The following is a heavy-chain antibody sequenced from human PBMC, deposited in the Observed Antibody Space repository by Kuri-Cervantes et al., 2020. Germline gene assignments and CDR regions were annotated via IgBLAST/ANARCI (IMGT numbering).Heavy chain of an antibody. CDR2: SRNRANSYTT. D-gene: IGHD1-26*01. Sequence: GESLKISCAASGFIFSDYYMDWVRQVPGKGLEWVGRSRNRANSYTTEYAASVKGRFTVSRDGLKDSLFLQMNSLKIEDTALYYCAVSSGTYRQFDYWGQGTLVTVSS. CDR1: GFIFSDYY. CDR3: AVSSGTYRQFDY. J-gene: IGHJ4*02. V-gene: IGHV3-72*01.